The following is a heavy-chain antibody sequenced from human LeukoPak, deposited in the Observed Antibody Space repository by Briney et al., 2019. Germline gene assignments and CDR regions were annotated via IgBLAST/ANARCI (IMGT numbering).Heavy chain of an antibody. V-gene: IGHV3-30*14. CDR2: ASYDGSNK. J-gene: IGHJ4*02. Sequence: PGGSLRLSCAASGFTFRRYAMHWVRQAPGKGLEWVAAASYDGSNKYYADSVKGRFTISRDNSKNTVDLQLNSLRAEDTAVYYCASGKETSMAQGYWGQGTLVTVSS. D-gene: IGHD5-18*01. CDR3: ASGKETSMAQGY. CDR1: GFTFRRYA.